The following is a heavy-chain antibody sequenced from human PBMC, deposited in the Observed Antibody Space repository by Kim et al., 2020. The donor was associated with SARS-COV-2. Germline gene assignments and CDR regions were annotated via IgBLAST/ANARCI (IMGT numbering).Heavy chain of an antibody. CDR3: AREGLAGGFDY. CDR1: GFTFSSYD. V-gene: IGHV3-13*01. CDR2: IGTAGDT. J-gene: IGHJ4*02. Sequence: GGSLRLSCAASGFTFSSYDMHWVRQATGKGLEWVSAIGTAGDTYYPGSVKGRFTISRENAKNSLYLQMNSLRAGDTAVYYCAREGLAGGFDYWGQGTLVTVSS. D-gene: IGHD6-19*01.